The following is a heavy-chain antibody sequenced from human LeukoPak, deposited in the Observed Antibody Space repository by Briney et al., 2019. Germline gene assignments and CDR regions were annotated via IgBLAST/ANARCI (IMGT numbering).Heavy chain of an antibody. CDR2: ISSRGDST. D-gene: IGHD6-19*01. J-gene: IGHJ4*02. Sequence: PGGSLRLSCAASGVIFSNYAMSWVRQVPGRGLEWVSTISSRGDSTYVADSVKGRFTISRDNSKNSLYLQMNTVRAEDTAVYYCVKGPRPDITVAHTVENWGQGTLVTVSS. CDR1: GVIFSNYA. V-gene: IGHV3-23*01. CDR3: VKGPRPDITVAHTVEN.